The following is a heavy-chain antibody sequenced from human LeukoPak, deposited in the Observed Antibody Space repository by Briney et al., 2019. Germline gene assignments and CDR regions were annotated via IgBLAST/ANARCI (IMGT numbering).Heavy chain of an antibody. V-gene: IGHV3-21*01. Sequence: GGSLRLSCAAPGFTFSNYIMNWVRQAPGKGLEWVSSISSSSSYIYYADSVKGRFTISRDNAKNSLYLQMNSLRAEDTAVYYCARERGQTVTTPDWFDPWGQGTLVTVSS. CDR2: ISSSSSYI. CDR3: ARERGQTVTTPDWFDP. CDR1: GFTFSNYI. D-gene: IGHD4-17*01. J-gene: IGHJ5*02.